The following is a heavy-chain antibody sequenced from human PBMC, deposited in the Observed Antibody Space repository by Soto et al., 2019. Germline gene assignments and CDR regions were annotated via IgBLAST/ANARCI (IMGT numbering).Heavy chain of an antibody. CDR2: INAGNGNT. Sequence: ASVKPSCKASGDRFTSYAMHWVRQAPGQRLEWMGWINAGNGNTKYSQKFQGRVTITADESTSTAYMELSSLRSEDTAVYYCARDHGYSSNYGMDVWGQGTTVTVSS. CDR3: ARDHGYSSNYGMDV. D-gene: IGHD6-13*01. J-gene: IGHJ6*02. CDR1: GDRFTSYA. V-gene: IGHV1-3*01.